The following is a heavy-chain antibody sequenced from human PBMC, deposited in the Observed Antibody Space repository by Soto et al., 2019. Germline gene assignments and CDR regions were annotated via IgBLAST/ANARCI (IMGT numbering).Heavy chain of an antibody. CDR2: TRSKAHSYAT. CDR3: TRHTVDF. D-gene: IGHD4-4*01. V-gene: IGHV3-73*01. Sequence: GRSLRLCCAASGFSLSDYAIHWVRQASGKGLEWVGRTRSKAHSYATAFAASVKGRFTISRDDSKNTVYLQMNSLKTEDTAVYYCTRHTVDFWGQ. CDR1: GFSLSDYA. J-gene: IGHJ4*02.